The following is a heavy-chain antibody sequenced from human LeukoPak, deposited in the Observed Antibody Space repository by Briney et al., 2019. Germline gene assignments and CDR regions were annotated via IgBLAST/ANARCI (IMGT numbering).Heavy chain of an antibody. D-gene: IGHD2-8*02. Sequence: SETLSLTCTVSGGSISSYYWSWIRQPAEKGLEWIGRIYTSGSTNYNPSLKSRVTMSVDTSKNQSSLKLSSVTAADTAVYYCARVLKPGNWFDPWGQGTLVTVSS. CDR3: ARVLKPGNWFDP. J-gene: IGHJ5*02. CDR2: IYTSGST. CDR1: GGSISSYY. V-gene: IGHV4-4*07.